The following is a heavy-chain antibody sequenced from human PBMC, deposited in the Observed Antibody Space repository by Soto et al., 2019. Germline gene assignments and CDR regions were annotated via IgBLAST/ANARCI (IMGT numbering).Heavy chain of an antibody. CDR2: IYPTGKT. CDR3: ARAPPGPAPRWGV. D-gene: IGHD3-16*01. Sequence: NPSETLSLTCTVSNGSISSGGYSWSWIWQTPGKGLEWIGYIYPTGKTYYNPSLKNRATLSIDTSQNQFSLQLTSVTAADTAVYYCARAPPGPAPRWGVWGHGTTVTVSS. V-gene: IGHV4-30-2*01. CDR1: NGSISSGGYS. J-gene: IGHJ6*02.